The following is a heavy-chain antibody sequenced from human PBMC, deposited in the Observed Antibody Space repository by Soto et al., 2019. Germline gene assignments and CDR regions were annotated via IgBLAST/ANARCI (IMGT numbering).Heavy chain of an antibody. CDR1: GFTFSSSA. V-gene: IGHV3-23*01. CDR2: VSANGQGI. CDR3: AKDRHYPRDYFHY. J-gene: IGHJ4*02. D-gene: IGHD3-10*01. Sequence: PGGSLRLSCAASGFTFSSSAISWVRQAPGKGLEWVSAVSANGQGIYYADSVRGRSTISRDNSKNTVFLHMDSLSAEDTAVYYCAKDRHYPRDYFHYWGQGTLVTVSS.